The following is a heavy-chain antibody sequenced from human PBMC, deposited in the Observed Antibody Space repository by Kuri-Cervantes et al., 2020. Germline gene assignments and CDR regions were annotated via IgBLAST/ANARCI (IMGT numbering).Heavy chain of an antibody. Sequence: GESLKISCAASRFTFSDYSMNWVRQAPGKGLEWVSYISSGSSTIHYADSVKGRFTISRDNAKNSLYLQMNGLRVEDTAIYYCARDRLESRDLDYWGQGTLVTVSS. J-gene: IGHJ4*02. V-gene: IGHV3-48*04. D-gene: IGHD3-16*01. CDR3: ARDRLESRDLDY. CDR1: RFTFSDYS. CDR2: ISSGSSTI.